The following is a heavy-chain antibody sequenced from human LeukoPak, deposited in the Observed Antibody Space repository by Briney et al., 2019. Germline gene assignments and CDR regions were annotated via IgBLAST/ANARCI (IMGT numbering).Heavy chain of an antibody. D-gene: IGHD2-15*01. J-gene: IGHJ3*02. CDR1: GFTFSSYW. CDR2: ISSSSSYI. V-gene: IGHV3-21*01. Sequence: GGSLRLSCAASGFTFSSYWMSWVRQAPGKGLEWVSSISSSSSYIYYADSVKGRFTISRDNAKNSLYLQMNSLRAEDTAVYYCAGGYCSGGSCYVSPDAFDIWGQGTMVTVSS. CDR3: AGGYCSGGSCYVSPDAFDI.